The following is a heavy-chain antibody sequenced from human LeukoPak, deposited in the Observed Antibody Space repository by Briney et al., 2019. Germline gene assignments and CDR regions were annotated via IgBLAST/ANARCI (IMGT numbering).Heavy chain of an antibody. J-gene: IGHJ4*02. CDR3: ARASITMVRGVITLYYFDY. V-gene: IGHV3-66*01. CDR2: IYSGGST. Sequence: PGGSLRLSCAASGFTVSSNYMSWVRQAPGKGLEWVSVIYSGGSTYYADSVKGRFTISRDNSKNTLYLQMNSLRAEDTAVYYCARASITMVRGVITLYYFDYWGQGTLVTVSS. D-gene: IGHD3-10*01. CDR1: GFTVSSNY.